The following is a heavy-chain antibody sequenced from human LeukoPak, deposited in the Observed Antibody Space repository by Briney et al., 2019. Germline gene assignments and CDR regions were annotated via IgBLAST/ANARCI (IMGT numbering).Heavy chain of an antibody. Sequence: PSETLSLTCTVSGGSISSYYRSWIRQPPGKGLEWIGYIYYSGSTNYNPSLKSRVTISVDTSKNQFSLKLSSVTAADTAVYYCASTGYSSGWYGFWFDPWGQGTLVTVSS. CDR1: GGSISSYY. D-gene: IGHD6-19*01. V-gene: IGHV4-59*01. CDR2: IYYSGST. J-gene: IGHJ5*02. CDR3: ASTGYSSGWYGFWFDP.